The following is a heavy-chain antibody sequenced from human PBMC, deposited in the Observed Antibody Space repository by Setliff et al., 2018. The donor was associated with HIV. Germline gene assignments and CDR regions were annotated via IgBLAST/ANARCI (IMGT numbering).Heavy chain of an antibody. D-gene: IGHD6-13*01. CDR1: GGSISSYY. CDR3: ASYSSSWTSFQH. CDR2: IYYSGST. V-gene: IGHV4-59*12. Sequence: SETLSLTCTVSGGSISSYYWSWIRQPPGKGLEWIGYIYYSGSTNYNPSLKSRVTISVDTSKNQFSLKLSSVTAADTALYYCASYSSSWTSFQHWGQGTLVTVSS. J-gene: IGHJ1*01.